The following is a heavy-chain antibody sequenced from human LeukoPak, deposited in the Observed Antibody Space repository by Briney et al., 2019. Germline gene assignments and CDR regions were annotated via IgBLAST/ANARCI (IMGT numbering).Heavy chain of an antibody. CDR2: ISSSSSYI. Sequence: GGSLRLSCAASGFTFSSYEMNWVRQAPGKGLEWVSYISSSSSYIYYADSVKGRFTISRDNAKNSLYLQMYSLRVEDTAVYYCTRDSGRFRLDYWGQGILVTVSS. CDR1: GFTFSSYE. J-gene: IGHJ4*02. CDR3: TRDSGRFRLDY. D-gene: IGHD6-19*01. V-gene: IGHV3-21*05.